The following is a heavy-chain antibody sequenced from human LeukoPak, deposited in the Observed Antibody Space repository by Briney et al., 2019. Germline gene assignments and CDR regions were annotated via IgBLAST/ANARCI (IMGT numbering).Heavy chain of an antibody. D-gene: IGHD2-8*01. Sequence: SETLSLTCAVYGGSFRGYYWSWIRQPPGKGLEWIGEINHSGSTNYNPSLKSRVTISVDTSKNQFFLKLSSVTAADTAVYYCARGEKGQDIVLMEQSRDNWFDPWGQGTLDTVSS. CDR1: GGSFRGYY. CDR3: ARGEKGQDIVLMEQSRDNWFDP. J-gene: IGHJ5*02. CDR2: INHSGST. V-gene: IGHV4-34*01.